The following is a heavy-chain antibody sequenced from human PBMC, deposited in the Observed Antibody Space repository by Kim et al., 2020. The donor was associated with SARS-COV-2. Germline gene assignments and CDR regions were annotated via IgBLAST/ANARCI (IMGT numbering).Heavy chain of an antibody. Sequence: GGSLRLSCAASGFTFSSYAMSWVRQAPGKGLEWVSAISGSGGSTYYADSVKGRFTISRDNSKNSLYLQMNSLRAEDTAVYYCAKDQGYSNYYYYYGMDVWGQGTTVTVSS. CDR1: GFTFSSYA. D-gene: IGHD4-4*01. V-gene: IGHV3-23*01. CDR2: ISGSGGST. J-gene: IGHJ6*02. CDR3: AKDQGYSNYYYYYGMDV.